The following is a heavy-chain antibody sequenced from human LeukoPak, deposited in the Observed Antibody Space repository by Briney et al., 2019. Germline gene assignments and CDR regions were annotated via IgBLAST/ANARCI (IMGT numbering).Heavy chain of an antibody. V-gene: IGHV4-59*01. CDR2: IDYSAST. Sequence: PSETLSLTCTVSGGSISTYYWSWIRQPPGKGLEWIAYIDYSASTNYNPSLKSRVTISVDTSKNRFSLKPSSVTAADTAVYYCARDSRRELLHAFDIWGQGTMVTVSS. D-gene: IGHD1-26*01. CDR3: ARDSRRELLHAFDI. J-gene: IGHJ3*02. CDR1: GGSISTYY.